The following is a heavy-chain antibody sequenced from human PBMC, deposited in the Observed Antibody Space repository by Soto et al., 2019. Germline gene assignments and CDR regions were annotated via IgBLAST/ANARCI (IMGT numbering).Heavy chain of an antibody. CDR2: IYFSGST. V-gene: IGHV4-59*12. CDR3: ARGYRQSGYSSSWVFDY. D-gene: IGHD6-13*01. J-gene: IGHJ4*02. Sequence: SETLSLTCTVSGGSISSYDWSWIRQPPGKGLEWIGYIYFSGSTNYNPPLRSRVIISADTSENHFSLRLSSVTAADTAVYFCARGYRQSGYSSSWVFDYWGQGTLVTVSS. CDR1: GGSISSYD.